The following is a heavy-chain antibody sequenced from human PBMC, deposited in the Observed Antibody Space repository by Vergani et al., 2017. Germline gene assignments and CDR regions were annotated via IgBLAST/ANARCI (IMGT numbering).Heavy chain of an antibody. CDR2: ISAYNGNT. V-gene: IGHV1-18*01. J-gene: IGHJ3*02. D-gene: IGHD2/OR15-2a*01. CDR1: GYTFTSYG. CDR3: ARYVIAGKGSFAI. Sequence: QVQLVQSGAEVKKPGASVKLSCTASGYTFTSYGLRWVRQAPGKGLEWMGWISAYNGNTNYATQLQGRVTMTTDTSTSTAYMERRSLRSDDTAVYYCARYVIAGKGSFAIWGQGTMVTVSS.